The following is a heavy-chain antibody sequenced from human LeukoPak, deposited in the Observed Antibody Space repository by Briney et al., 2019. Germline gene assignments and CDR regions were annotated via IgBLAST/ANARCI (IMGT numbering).Heavy chain of an antibody. CDR3: ARGPLPVYDFWSGYYPEYFQH. V-gene: IGHV3-33*01. Sequence: GGSLRLSCAASGFTFSSYGMHWVRQAPGKGLEWVAVIWYDGSNKYYADSVKGRFTISRDNSKNTLYLQMNSLRAEDTAVYYCARGPLPVYDFWSGYYPEYFQHWGQGTLVTVSS. CDR1: GFTFSSYG. J-gene: IGHJ1*01. CDR2: IWYDGSNK. D-gene: IGHD3-3*01.